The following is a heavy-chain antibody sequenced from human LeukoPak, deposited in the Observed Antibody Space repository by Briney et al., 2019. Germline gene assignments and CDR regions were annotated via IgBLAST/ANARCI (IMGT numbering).Heavy chain of an antibody. CDR3: ARDSLSAAGTPLSY. D-gene: IGHD6-13*01. CDR2: IIPIFGTA. CDR1: GGTFSSYA. Sequence: ASVKVSCKASGGTFSSYAISWVRQAPGQGLEWMGGIIPIFGTANYAQKFQGRVTITADESTSTAYMELSSLKSEDTAVYYCARDSLSAAGTPLSYWGQGTLVTVSS. V-gene: IGHV1-69*13. J-gene: IGHJ4*02.